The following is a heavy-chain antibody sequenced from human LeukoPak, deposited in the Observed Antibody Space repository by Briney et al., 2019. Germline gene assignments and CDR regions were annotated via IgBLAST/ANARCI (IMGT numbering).Heavy chain of an antibody. CDR3: AKDPRNILTGDFDDFDI. CDR1: GYTSSNYC. CDR2: FNPTYSIP. J-gene: IGHJ3*02. Sequence: GASVKVSCKASGYTSSNYCIHWLRQAPGQGFEWMGIFNPTYSIPIYAPTFEGRVTMTSDMSTSTFDMDLSTLRSEDTAVYFCAKDPRNILTGDFDDFDIWGQGTVVIVSS. D-gene: IGHD3-9*01. V-gene: IGHV1-46*01.